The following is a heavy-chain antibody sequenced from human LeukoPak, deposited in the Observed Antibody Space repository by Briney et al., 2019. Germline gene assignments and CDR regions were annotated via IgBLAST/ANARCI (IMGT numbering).Heavy chain of an antibody. CDR1: GFTFSNYW. CDR2: LNGDGTNI. V-gene: IGHV3-74*01. Sequence: GGSLRLSCVASGFTFSNYWMQWVRQVPGKGLVWVSRLNGDGTNIIYADSVKGRFTISRDNSKNTLYLQMNSLRAEDTAVYYCAKPPETYYYYYDMDVWGQGTTVTVSS. J-gene: IGHJ6*02. CDR3: AKPPETYYYYYDMDV. D-gene: IGHD1-14*01.